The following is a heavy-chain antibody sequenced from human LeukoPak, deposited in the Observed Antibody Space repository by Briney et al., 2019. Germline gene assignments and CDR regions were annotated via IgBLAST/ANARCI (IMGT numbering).Heavy chain of an antibody. CDR2: ISGSGGST. V-gene: IGHV3-23*01. CDR1: GFTFSSYA. J-gene: IGHJ4*02. D-gene: IGHD3-22*01. Sequence: GGSLRLSCAASGFTFSSYAMSWVRQAPGKGLEWVSAISGSGGSTYYADSVKGRFTISRDNSKNTLYLQMNSLRAEDTAVYYCAKGGYYDSSGYYGRSAGFDYWGQGTLVTVSS. CDR3: AKGGYYDSSGYYGRSAGFDY.